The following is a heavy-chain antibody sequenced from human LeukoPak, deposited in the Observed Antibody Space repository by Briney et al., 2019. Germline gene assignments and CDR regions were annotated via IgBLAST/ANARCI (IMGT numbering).Heavy chain of an antibody. V-gene: IGHV1-69*02. CDR1: GGTFSSYT. Sequence: SVKVSCKASGGTFSSYTISWVRQAPGQGLEWMGRTIPILGIANYAQKFQGRVTITADKSTSTAYMELSSMRSEDTAVYYCATTGDMVRGVFDYWGQGTLVTVSS. D-gene: IGHD3-10*01. CDR3: ATTGDMVRGVFDY. CDR2: TIPILGIA. J-gene: IGHJ4*02.